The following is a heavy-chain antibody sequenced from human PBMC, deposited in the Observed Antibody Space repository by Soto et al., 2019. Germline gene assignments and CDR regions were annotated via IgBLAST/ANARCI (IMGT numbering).Heavy chain of an antibody. J-gene: IGHJ4*02. D-gene: IGHD4-17*01. CDR1: GFTFSSYE. CDR3: VRDLHEPLAADALREAN. V-gene: IGHV3-48*03. CDR2: ISSSGTGT. Sequence: EMQLVQSGGGLVQPGGSLRLSCAASGFTFSSYEMHWVRQAPGKGLEWISYISSSGTGTYYADSVRGRFTMSRDNTKNSVSLQMYSRRAEDTAIYYCVRDLHEPLAADALREANWGQGTQVTVSS.